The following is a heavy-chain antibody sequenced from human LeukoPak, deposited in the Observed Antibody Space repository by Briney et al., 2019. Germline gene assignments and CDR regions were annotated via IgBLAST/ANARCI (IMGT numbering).Heavy chain of an antibody. CDR1: GFTFSTYW. V-gene: IGHV3-7*01. D-gene: IGHD2-2*01. J-gene: IGHJ4*02. CDR3: ARDLVPAAIGD. Sequence: GGSLRLSCAASGFTFSTYWMSWVRQAPGKGLEWVANIKQDGSEKYYVDSVKGRFTISRDNAKNSLYLQMNSLRAEDTAVYYCARDLVPAAIGDWGQGTLVTVSS. CDR2: IKQDGSEK.